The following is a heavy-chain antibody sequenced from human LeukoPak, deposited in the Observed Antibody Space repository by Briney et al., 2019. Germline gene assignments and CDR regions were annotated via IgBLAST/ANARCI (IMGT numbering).Heavy chain of an antibody. Sequence: GGSLRLSCAASGFTFSSYAMSWVRQAPGKGLEWVSAISGSGGSTYYSDSVKGRFTVSRDNSKSTLYLQMNSLRAEDTAVYHCTTHGRDAFDTWGQGTMVAVSS. J-gene: IGHJ3*02. CDR1: GFTFSSYA. CDR2: ISGSGGST. CDR3: TTHGRDAFDT. V-gene: IGHV3-23*01.